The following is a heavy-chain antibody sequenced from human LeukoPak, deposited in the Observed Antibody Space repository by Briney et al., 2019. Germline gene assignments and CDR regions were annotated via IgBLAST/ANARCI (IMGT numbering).Heavy chain of an antibody. J-gene: IGHJ4*02. CDR2: INPNSGGT. CDR3: ARDHCSGGSCYSSAFDY. D-gene: IGHD2-15*01. V-gene: IGHV1-2*02. Sequence: ASMKVSCKASGYTLTGYYMHWVRQAPGQGLEWMGWINPNSGGTNYAQKFQGRVTMTRDTSISTAYMELSRLRSDDTAVYYCARDHCSGGSCYSSAFDYWGQGTLVTASS. CDR1: GYTLTGYY.